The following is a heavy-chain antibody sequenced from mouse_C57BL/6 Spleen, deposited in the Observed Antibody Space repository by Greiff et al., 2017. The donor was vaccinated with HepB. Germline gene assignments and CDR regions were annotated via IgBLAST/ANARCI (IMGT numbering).Heavy chain of an antibody. Sequence: EVKLVESGGGLVQPGGSMKLSCVASGFTFSNYWMNWVRQSPEKGLEWVAQIRLKSDNYATHYAESVQGRFTISRDDSKSRVYLQMKNLRAEDTGSYYCTGSGSSYDYFDYWGQGTTLTVSS. CDR1: GFTFSNYW. D-gene: IGHD1-1*01. CDR3: TGSGSSYDYFDY. CDR2: IRLKSDNYAT. J-gene: IGHJ2*01. V-gene: IGHV6-3*01.